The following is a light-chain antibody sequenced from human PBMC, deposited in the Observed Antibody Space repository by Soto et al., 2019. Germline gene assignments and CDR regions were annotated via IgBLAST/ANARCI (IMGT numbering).Light chain of an antibody. CDR2: EVS. J-gene: IGLJ1*01. CDR3: CSYAGSSTYV. V-gene: IGLV2-23*02. Sequence: QSVLTQPASVSGSPGQSITISCTGTSSVVGSYSLVSWYQQHPGKAPKLMIYEVSKRPSGVSNRFYGSKSGNTASLTISGLQAEDEADYYCCSYAGSSTYVFGTGTKVTVL. CDR1: SSVVGSYSL.